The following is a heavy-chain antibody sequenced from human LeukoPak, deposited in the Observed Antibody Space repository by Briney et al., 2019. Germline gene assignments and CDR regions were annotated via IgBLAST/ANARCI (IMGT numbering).Heavy chain of an antibody. Sequence: SVKVSCKASGGTFSSYAISWVRQAPGQGLEWMGGIIPIFGTANYAQKFQGRVTITTDESTSTAYMELSSLRSEDTAVYYCARSGYFDWSPLGWYFDYWGQGTLVTVPT. V-gene: IGHV1-69*05. J-gene: IGHJ4*02. D-gene: IGHD3-9*01. CDR3: ARSGYFDWSPLGWYFDY. CDR1: GGTFSSYA. CDR2: IIPIFGTA.